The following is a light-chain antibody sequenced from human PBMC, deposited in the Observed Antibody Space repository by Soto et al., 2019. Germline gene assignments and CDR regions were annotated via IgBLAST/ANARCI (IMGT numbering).Light chain of an antibody. J-gene: IGKJ1*01. CDR3: QQFGSSPWT. V-gene: IGKV3-20*01. Sequence: DIVLTQSPGTLSLSPGERATLSCRASQSVTSTYLAWYQQNPGQAPRLLIYGASSRATGIPDRFSGSGSGTDFTLTISSLEPEEFAVYYCQQFGSSPWTFGQGTKVEIK. CDR1: QSVTSTY. CDR2: GAS.